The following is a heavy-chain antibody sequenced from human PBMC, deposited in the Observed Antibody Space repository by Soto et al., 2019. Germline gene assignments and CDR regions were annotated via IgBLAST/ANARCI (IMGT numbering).Heavy chain of an antibody. D-gene: IGHD4-17*01. V-gene: IGHV3-30*18. CDR3: AKDLLLTTITTVGD. CDR1: GFIFSTYG. J-gene: IGHJ4*01. CDR2: ISYDGNNK. Sequence: QVQLVESGGGVVQPGRSLRLSCAASGFIFSTYGMHWVRQAPGKGLEWLSVISYDGNNKYYADSVKGRFTISRDNSKNTLWLQMDSLRTEDTAVYYCAKDLLLTTITTVGDWGHRTLVTVSS.